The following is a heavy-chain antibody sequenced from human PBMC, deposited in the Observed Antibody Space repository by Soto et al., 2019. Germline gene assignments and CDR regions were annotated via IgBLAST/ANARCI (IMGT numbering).Heavy chain of an antibody. CDR2: IWYDGSNK. J-gene: IGHJ6*02. CDR1: GFTFSSYG. CDR3: AREGVLPAAIGQYYYYYGMDV. V-gene: IGHV3-33*01. Sequence: GGSLRLSCAASGFTFSSYGMHWVRQAPGKGLEWVAVIWYDGSNKYYADSVKGRFTISRDNSKNTLYLQMNSLRAEDTAVYYCAREGVLPAAIGQYYYYYGMDVWGQGTTVTVSS. D-gene: IGHD2-2*01.